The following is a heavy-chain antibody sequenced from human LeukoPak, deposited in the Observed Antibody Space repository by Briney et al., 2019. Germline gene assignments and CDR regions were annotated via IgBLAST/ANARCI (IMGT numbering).Heavy chain of an antibody. D-gene: IGHD6-13*01. Sequence: GGSLRLSCAVFGFAFSSKSMNWVRQAPGKGLEWVSYISSSSSTIYQADSVKGRFTISRDNAKNSLYLQMNSLRDEDTAVYYCAREGSSSWYGAFDIWGQGTMVIVSS. V-gene: IGHV3-48*02. J-gene: IGHJ3*02. CDR3: AREGSSSWYGAFDI. CDR2: ISSSSSTI. CDR1: GFAFSSKS.